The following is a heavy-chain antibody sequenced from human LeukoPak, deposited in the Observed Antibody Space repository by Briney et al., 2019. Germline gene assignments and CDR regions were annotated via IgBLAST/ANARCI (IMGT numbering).Heavy chain of an antibody. CDR2: IYGDGST. Sequence: GGSLRLSCAASGFTVNTNHMTWVRQVPGKGLEWVSVIYGDGSTYYADSVKGKFTISRDTSKNTLFLQMNSLRAEDTAVYYCARRDTGNWYFDLWGRGTLVTVPS. J-gene: IGHJ2*01. CDR3: ARRDTGNWYFDL. CDR1: GFTVNTNH. V-gene: IGHV3-66*04. D-gene: IGHD7-27*01.